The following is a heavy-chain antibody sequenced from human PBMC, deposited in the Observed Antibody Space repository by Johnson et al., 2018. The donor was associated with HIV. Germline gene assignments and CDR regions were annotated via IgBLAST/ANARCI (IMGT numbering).Heavy chain of an antibody. V-gene: IGHV3-66*01. CDR1: GFTFDDNT. D-gene: IGHD1-26*01. CDR3: TTDVPGGPYYNAFDI. CDR2: IYSGGST. J-gene: IGHJ3*02. Sequence: VQLVESGGGLVQPGGSLRLSCAASGFTFDDNTMHWVRQAPGKGLEWVSVIYSGGSTYYADSVKGRFTISRDISKNTLFLQMNSLRAEDTALYYCTTDVPGGPYYNAFDIWGQGTMVTVSS.